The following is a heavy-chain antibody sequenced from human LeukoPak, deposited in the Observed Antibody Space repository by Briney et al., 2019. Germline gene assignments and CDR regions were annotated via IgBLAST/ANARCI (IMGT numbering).Heavy chain of an antibody. CDR1: GYTFTSYG. V-gene: IGHV1-18*01. Sequence: ASVKVSCKASGYTFTSYGISWVRQAPGQGLEWMGWISAYNGNTNYAQKLQGRVTMTTDTSTSTAYMELRSLRSDDTAVYYCAGGIAAAGTGYYYYMDVWGKGTTVTVSS. CDR2: ISAYNGNT. CDR3: AGGIAAAGTGYYYYMDV. D-gene: IGHD6-13*01. J-gene: IGHJ6*03.